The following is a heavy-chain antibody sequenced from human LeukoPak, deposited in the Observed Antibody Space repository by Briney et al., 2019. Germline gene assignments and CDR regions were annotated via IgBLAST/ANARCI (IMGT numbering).Heavy chain of an antibody. D-gene: IGHD1-26*01. J-gene: IGHJ5*01. CDR3: AKDQSRVGASDPFDS. CDR2: ISGSGAST. CDR1: GFTFTNCA. Sequence: PGGSLRLSCAASGFTFTNCAMTWVRQAPGKGLEWVSSISGSGASTYYADSVRGRFTISRDNSKNTAYLQMNGLSVEDTALYYCAKDQSRVGASDPFDSWGQGTQVTVSS. V-gene: IGHV3-23*01.